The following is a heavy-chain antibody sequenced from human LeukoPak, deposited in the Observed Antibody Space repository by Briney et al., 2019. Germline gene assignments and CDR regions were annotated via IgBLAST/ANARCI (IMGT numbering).Heavy chain of an antibody. CDR3: ARDCQDYYYDSSGLDY. D-gene: IGHD3-22*01. V-gene: IGHV1-2*02. CDR1: GYTFTGYY. CDR2: INPNSGGT. J-gene: IGHJ4*02. Sequence: ASVKVSCKASGYTFTGYYMHWVRQAPGQGLEWMGWINPNSGGTNYAQKFQGRVTMTRDTSISTAYMELSRLRSDDTAVYYCARDCQDYYYDSSGLDYWGQGTLVTVSS.